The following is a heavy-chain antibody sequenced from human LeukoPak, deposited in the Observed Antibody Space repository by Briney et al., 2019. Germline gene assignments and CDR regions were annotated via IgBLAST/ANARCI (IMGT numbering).Heavy chain of an antibody. D-gene: IGHD3-16*01. Sequence: GGSLRLSCAASGFTFSDYYMSWIRQAPVKGLEWVAYISSSGSTIYYADSVKGRFTISRDNAKNSLYLQMNSLRAEDTAVYYCARDQGDYVWGSSYWGQGTLVTVSS. CDR3: ARDQGDYVWGSSY. V-gene: IGHV3-11*01. J-gene: IGHJ4*02. CDR1: GFTFSDYY. CDR2: ISSSGSTI.